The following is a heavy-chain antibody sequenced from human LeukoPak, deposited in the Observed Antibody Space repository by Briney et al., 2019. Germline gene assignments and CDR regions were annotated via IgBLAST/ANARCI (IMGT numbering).Heavy chain of an antibody. Sequence: GGSLRLSCAASGFTFSSYAMSWVRQAPGKGLEWVANIKQDGSEKYYVDSVKGRFTISRDNAKNSLYLQMNSLRAEDTAVYYCARLREITFGGVISIDYWGQGTLVTVSS. D-gene: IGHD3-16*02. CDR2: IKQDGSEK. CDR3: ARLREITFGGVISIDY. V-gene: IGHV3-7*01. CDR1: GFTFSSYA. J-gene: IGHJ4*02.